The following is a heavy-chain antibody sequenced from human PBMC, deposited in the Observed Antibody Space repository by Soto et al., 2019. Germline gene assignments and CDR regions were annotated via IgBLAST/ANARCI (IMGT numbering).Heavy chain of an antibody. CDR1: GGSISSGGYY. CDR2: IYYSGST. V-gene: IGHV4-31*03. D-gene: IGHD3-22*01. Sequence: QVQLQESGPGLVKPSQTLSLTCTVSGGSISSGGYYWSWIRQHPGKGLEWIGYIYYSGSTYYNPSLKSRVTISVDTSKNQFYLKLSSVTAADTAVYYCAVPMTLSYYYGMDVWGQGTTVTVSS. CDR3: AVPMTLSYYYGMDV. J-gene: IGHJ6*02.